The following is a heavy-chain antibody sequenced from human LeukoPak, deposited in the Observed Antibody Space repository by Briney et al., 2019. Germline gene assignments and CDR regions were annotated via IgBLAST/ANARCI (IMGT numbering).Heavy chain of an antibody. Sequence: SQTLSLTCTVSGGSISSGSYYWGWIRQPPGKGLEWIGSIYYSRSTYYNPSLKSRVTISVDTSKNQFSLKLSSVTAADTAVYYCARAPTVTFFDYWGQGTLVTVSS. CDR3: ARAPTVTFFDY. V-gene: IGHV4-39*01. J-gene: IGHJ4*02. D-gene: IGHD4-17*01. CDR2: IYYSRST. CDR1: GGSISSGSYY.